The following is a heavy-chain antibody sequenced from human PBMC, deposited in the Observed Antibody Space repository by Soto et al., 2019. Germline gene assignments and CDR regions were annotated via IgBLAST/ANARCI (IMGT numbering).Heavy chain of an antibody. CDR2: INSDGSST. Sequence: EVQLVESGGNLVQPGGSLRLSCAASGFTFSNYWMHWVRQVPGKGLVWVSRINSDGSSTSYADSVKGRFTISRDNAKNTLYLQMNGLRAEDTAVYFCARDVQLQSFDYWGQGTLVTVSS. J-gene: IGHJ4*02. CDR1: GFTFSNYW. V-gene: IGHV3-74*01. D-gene: IGHD5-18*01. CDR3: ARDVQLQSFDY.